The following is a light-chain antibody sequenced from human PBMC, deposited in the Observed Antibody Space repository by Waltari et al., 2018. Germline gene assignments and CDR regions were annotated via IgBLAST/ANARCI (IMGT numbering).Light chain of an antibody. CDR3: QQSHSAPRT. Sequence: DIQMTQSPSSLSASVGDRVTIPCRASQSISSHLYWYQQKPGKAPKPLIFAASSLESGVPSRFSGSGSGTDFTLTITSLQPEDFATYYCQQSHSAPRTFGQGTKVEIK. CDR1: QSISSH. CDR2: AAS. V-gene: IGKV1-39*01. J-gene: IGKJ1*01.